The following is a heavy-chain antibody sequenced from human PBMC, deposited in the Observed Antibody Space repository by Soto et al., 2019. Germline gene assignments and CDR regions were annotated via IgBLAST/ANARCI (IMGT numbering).Heavy chain of an antibody. D-gene: IGHD6-19*01. CDR1: GFTFNSYG. CDR2: IWYDGNTK. Sequence: SGGSLRLSCTASGFTFNSYGFNWVRQAPGKGLEWVAVIWYDGNTKYYADSVKGRFTISRDNLRSTVYLQMNSLTDEDTAVYYCARPLVAPVAGPYYYGMDVWGQGTTVTVSS. CDR3: ARPLVAPVAGPYYYGMDV. V-gene: IGHV3-33*01. J-gene: IGHJ6*02.